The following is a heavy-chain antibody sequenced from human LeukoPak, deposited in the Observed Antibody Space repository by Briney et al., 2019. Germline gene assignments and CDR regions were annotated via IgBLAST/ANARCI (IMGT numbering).Heavy chain of an antibody. Sequence: GSLRLSCTASGFTVSNNYINWVRQAPGKGLGWVSIIYSGGFTDYADSVKGRFTISRDNSKNTLYLQMNNLRAEDTAVYYCAVWNDAFDVWGQGTMVTVSS. D-gene: IGHD1-1*01. J-gene: IGHJ3*01. V-gene: IGHV3-53*01. CDR3: AVWNDAFDV. CDR2: IYSGGFT. CDR1: GFTVSNNY.